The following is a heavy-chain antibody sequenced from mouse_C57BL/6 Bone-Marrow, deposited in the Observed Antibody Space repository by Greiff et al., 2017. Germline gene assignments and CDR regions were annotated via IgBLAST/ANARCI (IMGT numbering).Heavy chain of an antibody. CDR3: ATELTTVVG. J-gene: IGHJ2*01. Sequence: EVQLQQSGAELVRPGASVKLSCTASGFNIKDDYMHWVKQRPEQGLEWIGWIDPESGDTEYASKFQGKGTLTADTSSNTTYLQLSSVTSEDTAVSYCATELTTVVGGGQGTTLTVSS. CDR1: GFNIKDDY. V-gene: IGHV14-4*01. D-gene: IGHD1-1*01. CDR2: IDPESGDT.